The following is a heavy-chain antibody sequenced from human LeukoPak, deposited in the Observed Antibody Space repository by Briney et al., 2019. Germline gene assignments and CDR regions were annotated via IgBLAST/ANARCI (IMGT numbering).Heavy chain of an antibody. Sequence: SETLSLTCIVSGDSISSDYWSWIRQPPGKGLEWIGNINYSGSSNYNPSLKSRVILSIDTSKNEVSLNLRSVTAADTAVYYCARLDCAADTCYNYWGRGTLVTVSS. V-gene: IGHV4-59*08. CDR3: ARLDCAADTCYNY. D-gene: IGHD2-15*01. CDR1: GDSISSDY. CDR2: INYSGSS. J-gene: IGHJ4*02.